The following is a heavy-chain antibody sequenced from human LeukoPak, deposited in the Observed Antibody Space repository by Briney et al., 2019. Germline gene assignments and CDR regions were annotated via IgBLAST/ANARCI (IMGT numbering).Heavy chain of an antibody. V-gene: IGHV4-34*01. CDR2: INHSGST. J-gene: IGHJ5*02. D-gene: IGHD6-13*01. CDR3: ARGVKLGYSSSWSNWFDP. CDR1: GGSFSGYY. Sequence: SETLSLTCAVYGGSFSGYYWSWIRQPPGKGLEWIGEINHSGSTNYNPSLKSRVTISVDTSKNQFSLKLSSVTAADTAVYYCARGVKLGYSSSWSNWFDPWGQGTLVTVSS.